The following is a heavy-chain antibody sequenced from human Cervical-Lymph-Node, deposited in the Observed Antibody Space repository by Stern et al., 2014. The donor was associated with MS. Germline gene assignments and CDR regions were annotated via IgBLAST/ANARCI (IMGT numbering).Heavy chain of an antibody. Sequence: VQLVESGGGLIQPGGSLRLSCAAPGFTVSNNYMSWVRQAPGKGLEWVSLIYTDASTYYAGSVKGRFTISRDSSKNKLFLQMNSLRAEDTAVYYWARAIFGVNTAAMAPDAFDTWGQGTMVTVSS. V-gene: IGHV3-53*01. D-gene: IGHD3-3*01. CDR3: ARAIFGVNTAAMAPDAFDT. J-gene: IGHJ3*02. CDR2: IYTDAST. CDR1: GFTVSNNY.